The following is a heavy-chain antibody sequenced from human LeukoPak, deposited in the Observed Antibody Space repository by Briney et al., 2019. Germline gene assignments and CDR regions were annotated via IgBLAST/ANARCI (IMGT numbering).Heavy chain of an antibody. CDR3: VREILYCSGGSCYRGPFDN. CDR1: NDSISSGDYY. J-gene: IGHJ4*02. Sequence: PSETLSLTCTVSNDSISSGDYYWNWIRQPPGKGLEWIGYIFHRGGTSYNPSLKSRILFSVDTSQNQFSLKLNSVTAADTAVYYCVREILYCSGGSCYRGPFDNWGQGTLVTVSA. CDR2: IFHRGGT. V-gene: IGHV4-30-4*01. D-gene: IGHD2-15*01.